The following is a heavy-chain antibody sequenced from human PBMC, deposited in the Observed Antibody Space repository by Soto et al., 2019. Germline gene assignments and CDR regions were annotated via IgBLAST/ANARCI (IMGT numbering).Heavy chain of an antibody. CDR2: IYWDNDK. Sequence: QITLKESGPTLVKPTQTLTLTCSLSGFSLSTTGVGVGWIRQSPGKALEWLAIIYWDNDKRYSPSLKSRVTITKATSKNQVVLTVTNMDPVNTGTYYCARSLWFGELHWGQGALVTVSS. CDR3: ARSLWFGELH. J-gene: IGHJ4*02. V-gene: IGHV2-5*02. CDR1: GFSLSTTGVG. D-gene: IGHD3-10*01.